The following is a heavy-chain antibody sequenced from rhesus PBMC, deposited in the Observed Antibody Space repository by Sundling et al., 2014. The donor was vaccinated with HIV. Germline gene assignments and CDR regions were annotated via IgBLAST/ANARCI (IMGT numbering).Heavy chain of an antibody. CDR2: IVPLVGVT. V-gene: IGHV1-198*02. CDR1: GFTFGSNA. J-gene: IGHJ6*01. D-gene: IGHD6-31*01. CDR3: ARGSRLVLDDDGLDP. Sequence: QVQLVQSGAEVKKPGASVKVSCKASGFTFGSNAISWVRQAPGQGLEWMGGIVPLVGVTNYAQKFQGRVTITADTSTRTAYMELSSLRSEDTAVYYCARGSRLVLDDDGLDPGAKGSSSPSPQ.